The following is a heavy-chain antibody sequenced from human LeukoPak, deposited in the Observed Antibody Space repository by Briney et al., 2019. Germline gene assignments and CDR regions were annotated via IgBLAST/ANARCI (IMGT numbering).Heavy chain of an antibody. CDR2: ITSSSSHI. CDR1: GFTFSSYS. Sequence: AAVTLRLSCAASGFTFSSYSMDWVRQAPAKGLGWVAYITSSSSHIFYTDSVKGRSTNSRHHAKKTLYLQMSRLRAEDTAVYYCAREGSYYDSSGNYQRGAFDIWGQGTMVTVSS. CDR3: AREGSYYDSSGNYQRGAFDI. D-gene: IGHD3-22*01. V-gene: IGHV3-21*01. J-gene: IGHJ3*02.